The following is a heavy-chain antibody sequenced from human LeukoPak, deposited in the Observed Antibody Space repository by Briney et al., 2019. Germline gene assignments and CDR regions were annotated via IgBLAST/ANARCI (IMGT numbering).Heavy chain of an antibody. CDR2: IIPILGIA. CDR1: GGTFSSYT. D-gene: IGHD1-26*01. Sequence: SVKASCKASGGTFSSYTISWVRQAPGQGLEWMGRIIPILGIANYAQKFQGRVTITADKSTSTAYMELSSLRSEDTAVYYCSTSGSYSTTNFDYWGQGTLVTVSS. V-gene: IGHV1-69*02. CDR3: STSGSYSTTNFDY. J-gene: IGHJ4*02.